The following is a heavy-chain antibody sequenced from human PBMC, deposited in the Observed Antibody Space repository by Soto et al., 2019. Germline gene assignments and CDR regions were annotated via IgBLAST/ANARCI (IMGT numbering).Heavy chain of an antibody. CDR2: SSAYNGNT. CDR3: ARVRGRILPPGY. Sequence: QVQLVQSGAEVKKPGASVKVSCKASGYTFTSYGISWVRQAPGQVLEWMGWSSAYNGNTNYAHKLQGRVTMTTDTSTSTASMELSSLRSDDTAVYYCARVRGRILPPGYWGQGTLVTVSS. CDR1: GYTFTSYG. V-gene: IGHV1-18*01. D-gene: IGHD2-15*01. J-gene: IGHJ4*02.